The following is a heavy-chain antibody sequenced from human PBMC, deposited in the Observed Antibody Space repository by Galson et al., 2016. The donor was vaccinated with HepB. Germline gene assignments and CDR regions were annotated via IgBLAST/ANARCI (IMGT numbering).Heavy chain of an antibody. CDR1: GFSFSASG. CDR3: ARMFPLYSSGWYVRGDGWFDS. Sequence: SLRLSCAASGFSFSASGIHWVRQAPGKGLQWVALIAYDGVYKYYADSVKGRFTISRGNAKNSLYLHMNSLTGGDTAVYYCARMFPLYSSGWYVRGDGWFDSWGQGTLITVSS. CDR2: IAYDGVYK. D-gene: IGHD6-19*01. J-gene: IGHJ5*01. V-gene: IGHV3-30*03.